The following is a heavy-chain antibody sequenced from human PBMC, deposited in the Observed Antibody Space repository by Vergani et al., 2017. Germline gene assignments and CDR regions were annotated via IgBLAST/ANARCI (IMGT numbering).Heavy chain of an antibody. D-gene: IGHD1-26*01. CDR2: VYYSGSA. V-gene: IGHV4-59*01. Sequence: QVQLQESGPGLVKPSETLSLTCTVSGGSISRYYWSWIRQPPGKGLEWIGYVYYSGSASYNPSLKSRVTISVDTSNNQFSLKLSSVTAADTAVYYCARVSGGVHFDDWGQGSLVTVAS. CDR1: GGSISRYY. CDR3: ARVSGGVHFDD. J-gene: IGHJ4*02.